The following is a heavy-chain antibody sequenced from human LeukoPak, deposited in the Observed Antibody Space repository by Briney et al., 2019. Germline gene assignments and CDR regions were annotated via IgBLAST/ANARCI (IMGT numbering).Heavy chain of an antibody. CDR3: AREKIYGDTAADSVHYGMDV. D-gene: IGHD4-17*01. J-gene: IGHJ6*02. V-gene: IGHV3-33*01. CDR1: GFTFSSYG. Sequence: GGSLRFSCAASGFTFSSYGMHWVRQAPGKGLEWVAVIWYDGSNKYYADSVKGRFTISRDNSKNTLYLQMNSLRAEDTAVYYCAREKIYGDTAADSVHYGMDVWGQGTTVTVSS. CDR2: IWYDGSNK.